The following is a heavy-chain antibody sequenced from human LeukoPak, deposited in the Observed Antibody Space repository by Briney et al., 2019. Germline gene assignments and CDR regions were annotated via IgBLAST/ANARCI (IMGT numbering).Heavy chain of an antibody. V-gene: IGHV1-2*02. J-gene: IGHJ4*02. CDR2: INPKSGGT. D-gene: IGHD4-17*01. CDR3: ASRYDYGDYVQPLDY. CDR1: GYTFTGYY. Sequence: ASVKVSCKASGYTFTGYYMHLVRQAPGQGLEWMGWINPKSGGTNYAQKFQGRVTMTRDTSISTAYMELSRLRSDDTAVYYCASRYDYGDYVQPLDYWGQGTLVTVSS.